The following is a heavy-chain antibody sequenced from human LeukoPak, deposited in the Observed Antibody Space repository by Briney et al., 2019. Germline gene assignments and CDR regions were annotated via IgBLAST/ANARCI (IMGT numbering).Heavy chain of an antibody. Sequence: PSETLSLTCTVSGGSIRSYYWGWIRQPPGKGLEWIGYIYYSGSTYYNPSLKSRVTISVDRSKNQFSLKLSSVTAADTAVYYCARHFAPDFWSGYYSRPGFDPWGQGTLVTVSS. V-gene: IGHV4-59*08. CDR1: GGSIRSYY. D-gene: IGHD3-3*01. CDR3: ARHFAPDFWSGYYSRPGFDP. J-gene: IGHJ5*02. CDR2: IYYSGST.